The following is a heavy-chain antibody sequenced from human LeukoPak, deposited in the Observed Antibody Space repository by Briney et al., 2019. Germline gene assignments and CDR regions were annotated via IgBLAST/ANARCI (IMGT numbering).Heavy chain of an antibody. Sequence: SETLSLTCAVYGGSFSGYYWSWIRQPPGKGLEWIGEINHSGSTIYNPSLKSRVTISVDTSKNQFSLKLSSVTAADTAVYYCARGGYGYSSSWYSGWFDPWGQGTLVTVSS. D-gene: IGHD6-13*01. CDR2: INHSGST. CDR1: GGSFSGYY. V-gene: IGHV4-34*01. CDR3: ARGGYGYSSSWYSGWFDP. J-gene: IGHJ5*02.